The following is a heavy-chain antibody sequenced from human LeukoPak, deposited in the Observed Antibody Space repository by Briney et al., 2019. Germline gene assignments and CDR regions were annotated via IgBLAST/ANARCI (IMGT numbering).Heavy chain of an antibody. CDR3: AKDDGGNGFAF. V-gene: IGHV3-23*01. D-gene: IGHD4-23*01. CDR2: LSGSGAST. Sequence: AGSLTLSCAASGFTFSSYAMSWVRQAPGKGLEWVSALSGSGASTYYADSVKGRLHISRDNSTNTLYLQLNSLRSEDTAVYYCAKDDGGNGFAFWGQGTLVTVSS. CDR1: GFTFSSYA. J-gene: IGHJ4*02.